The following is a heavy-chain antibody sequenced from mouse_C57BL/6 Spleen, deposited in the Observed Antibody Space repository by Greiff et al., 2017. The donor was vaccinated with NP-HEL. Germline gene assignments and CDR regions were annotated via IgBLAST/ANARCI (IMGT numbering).Heavy chain of an antibody. CDR1: GYAFSSSW. D-gene: IGHD1-1*01. CDR3: ARDYGSSPYAMDY. CDR2: IYPGDGDT. V-gene: IGHV1-82*01. Sequence: VKLQQSGPELVKPGASVKISCKASGYAFSSSWMNWVKQRPGKGLEWIGRIYPGDGDTNYNGKFKGKATLTADKSSSTAYIQLSSLTSEDSAVYFCARDYGSSPYAMDYWGQGTSVTVSS. J-gene: IGHJ4*01.